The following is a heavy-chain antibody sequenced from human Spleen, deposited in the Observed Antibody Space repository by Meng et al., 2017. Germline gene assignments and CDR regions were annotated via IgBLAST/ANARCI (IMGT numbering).Heavy chain of an antibody. CDR3: GLGYCSCGSCYSPAPGTYYYGMDV. CDR1: GYTFTSYG. J-gene: IGHJ6*02. CDR2: ISAYNGNT. D-gene: IGHD2-15*01. Sequence: ASVKVSCKASGYTFTSYGISWVRQAPGQGLEWMGWISAYNGNTNYAQKLQGRVTMTTDTSTSTAYMELRSLRSDDTAVYYCGLGYCSCGSCYSPAPGTYYYGMDVWGQGTTVTVSS. V-gene: IGHV1-18*01.